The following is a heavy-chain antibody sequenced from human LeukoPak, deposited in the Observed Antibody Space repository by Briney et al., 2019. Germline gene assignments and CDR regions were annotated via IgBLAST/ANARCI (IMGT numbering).Heavy chain of an antibody. CDR1: GFTFHNYA. D-gene: IGHD5/OR15-5a*01. V-gene: IGHV3-43*02. Sequence: GGSLRPSCAASGFTFHNYAIHWVRQAPGKGLELVSLTSGDGITTYFADSVKGRFTISRDNSKSSLFLQMNSLRTEDTALYYCARDHVYGGADYWGQGTLVTVSS. J-gene: IGHJ4*02. CDR2: TSGDGITT. CDR3: ARDHVYGGADY.